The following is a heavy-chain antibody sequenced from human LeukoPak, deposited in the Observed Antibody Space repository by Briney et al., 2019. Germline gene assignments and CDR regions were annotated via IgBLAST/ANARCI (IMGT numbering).Heavy chain of an antibody. D-gene: IGHD3-10*01. CDR1: GGSISSSSYY. CDR3: ASGLVRGVIRGGAFDM. Sequence: SETLSLTCTVSGGSISSSSYYWGWIRQPPGKGLEWIGSIYYSGSTYYNPSLKSRVTISVDTSKNQFSLKLSSVTAADTAVYYCASGLVRGVIRGGAFDMWGQGTMVAVSS. J-gene: IGHJ3*02. V-gene: IGHV4-39*07. CDR2: IYYSGST.